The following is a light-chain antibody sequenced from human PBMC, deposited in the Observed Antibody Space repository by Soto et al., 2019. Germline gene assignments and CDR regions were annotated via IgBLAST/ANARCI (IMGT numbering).Light chain of an antibody. J-gene: IGKJ1*01. CDR1: QSISNN. V-gene: IGKV3-15*01. Sequence: EIVMTQSPATLSVSPGERATLSCRASQSISNNVAWYQQKPGQAPRLLNYAASTRAIAIPARFSGSGSGTEFTLTISSLQSEDIALYYCEQYNNWPWTFGQGTKVEIK. CDR2: AAS. CDR3: EQYNNWPWT.